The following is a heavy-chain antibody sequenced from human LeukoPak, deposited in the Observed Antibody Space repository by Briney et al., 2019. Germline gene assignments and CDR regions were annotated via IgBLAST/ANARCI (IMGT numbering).Heavy chain of an antibody. CDR1: GFTFSSYA. V-gene: IGHV4-34*01. CDR3: AREIPRVGTQIEYYFDY. Sequence: PGGSLRLSCAASGFTFSSYAMSWVRQPPGKGLEWIGEINHSGSTNYNPSLKSRVTISVDTSKNQFSLKLSSVTAADTAVYYCAREIPRVGTQIEYYFDYWGQGTLVTVSS. CDR2: INHSGST. J-gene: IGHJ4*02. D-gene: IGHD4-23*01.